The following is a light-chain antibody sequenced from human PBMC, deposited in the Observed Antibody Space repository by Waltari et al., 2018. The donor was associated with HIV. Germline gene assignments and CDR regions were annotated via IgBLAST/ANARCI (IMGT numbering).Light chain of an antibody. CDR3: AAWDDSLNEVV. CDR2: SNN. CDR1: SSNIGSNT. J-gene: IGLJ2*01. Sequence: QSVLTQPPSASGTPGQRVTISCSGSSSNIGSNTVNWYQQLPGTAPTLLIHSNNQRPSGGPDLSSGSKSGPASYLAISGLQAEDEADYYCAAWDDSLNEVVFGGGTKLTVL. V-gene: IGLV1-44*01.